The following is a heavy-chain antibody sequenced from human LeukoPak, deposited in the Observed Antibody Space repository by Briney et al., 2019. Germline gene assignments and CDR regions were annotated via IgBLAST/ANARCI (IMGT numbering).Heavy chain of an antibody. CDR2: INSDGSST. Sequence: GGSLRLSCAASGFTFSSYEMNWVRQAPGKGLVWVSRINSDGSSTSYADSVKGRFTISRDNAKNTLYLQMNSLRAEDTAVYYCARPGSGWTCYYYYYMDVWGKGTTVTVSS. CDR3: ARPGSGWTCYYYYYMDV. D-gene: IGHD6-19*01. CDR1: GFTFSSYE. V-gene: IGHV3-74*01. J-gene: IGHJ6*03.